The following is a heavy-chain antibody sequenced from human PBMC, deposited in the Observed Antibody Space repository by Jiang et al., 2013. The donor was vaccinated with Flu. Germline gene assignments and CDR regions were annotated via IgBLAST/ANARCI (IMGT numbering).Heavy chain of an antibody. Sequence: YADSVKGRFTISRDNSKNTLYLQMNSLRAEDTAVYYCAKQSFPGFGDDAFDIWGQGTMVTVSS. CDR3: AKQSFPGFGDDAFDI. V-gene: IGHV3-23*01. J-gene: IGHJ3*02. D-gene: IGHD3-10*01.